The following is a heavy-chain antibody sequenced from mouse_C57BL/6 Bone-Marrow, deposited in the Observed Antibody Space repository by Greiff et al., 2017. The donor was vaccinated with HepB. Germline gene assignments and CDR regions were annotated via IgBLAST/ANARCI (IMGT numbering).Heavy chain of an antibody. D-gene: IGHD3-2*02. CDR1: GFTFSSYA. V-gene: IGHV5-4*01. J-gene: IGHJ4*01. CDR3: ARRQLRLQAMDY. Sequence: EVQLVESGGGLVKPGGSLKLSCAASGFTFSSYAMSWVRQTPEKRLEWVATISDGGSYTYYPDNVKGRFTLSRDNAKNNLYLQLSHMKSEDTAMYYCARRQLRLQAMDYWGQGTSVTVSS. CDR2: ISDGGSYT.